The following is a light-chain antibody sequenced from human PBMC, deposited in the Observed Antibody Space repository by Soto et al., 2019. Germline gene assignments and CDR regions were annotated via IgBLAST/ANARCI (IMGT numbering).Light chain of an antibody. CDR3: QLSGSSPWS. J-gene: IGKJ1*01. CDR2: GAS. CDR1: QSVSSSY. Sequence: EILWTLYKSPLSLSPGERSTLSCMGSQSVSSSYLAWYQQKPGQAPRLLIYGASSRATGIPDRFSGSGSGTDFTLTISSLEPEDFTVYYCQLSGSSPWSFGQGTKVDIK. V-gene: IGKV3-20*01.